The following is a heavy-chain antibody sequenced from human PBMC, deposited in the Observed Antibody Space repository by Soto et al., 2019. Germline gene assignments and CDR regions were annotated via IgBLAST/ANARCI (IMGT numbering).Heavy chain of an antibody. V-gene: IGHV5-51*01. CDR2: IYPGDSDT. J-gene: IGHJ4*02. CDR3: ARLQEGRYCSGGSCYPHYYFDY. CDR1: GYSFTSYW. Sequence: GESLKISCKGSGYSFTSYWIGWVRQMPGKGLEWMGIIYPGDSDTRYSPSFQGQVTISADKSISTAYLQWSSLKASDTAMYYCARLQEGRYCSGGSCYPHYYFDYWDQGTLVTVSS. D-gene: IGHD2-15*01.